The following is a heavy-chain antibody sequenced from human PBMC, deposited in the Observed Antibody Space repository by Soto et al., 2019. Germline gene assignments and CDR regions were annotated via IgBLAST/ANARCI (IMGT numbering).Heavy chain of an antibody. CDR3: ARKDKSGYFNWFDP. Sequence: PXEXLKISCRPSGYXSTSSWLGWVRHKPGKGLEWMGIIFPSYSDTRYSPSFQGQVTISADRSTITVFLQWASLKASDTAAYFCARKDKSGYFNWFDPWGQGTLGTVSS. CDR2: IFPSYSDT. CDR1: GYXSTSSW. J-gene: IGHJ5*02. V-gene: IGHV5-51*01. D-gene: IGHD3-22*01.